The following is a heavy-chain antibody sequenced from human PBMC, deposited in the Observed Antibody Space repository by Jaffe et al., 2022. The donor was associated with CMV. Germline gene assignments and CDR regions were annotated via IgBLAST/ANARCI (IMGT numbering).Heavy chain of an antibody. J-gene: IGHJ6*03. Sequence: EVQLVESGGGLVQPGGSLRLSCAASGFTFSSYWMHWVRQAPGKGLVWVSRINSDGSSTSYADSVKGRFTISRDNAKNTLYLQMNSLRAEDTAVYYCARAGGYSYGVNYYYYYMDVWGKGTTVTVSS. CDR3: ARAGGYSYGVNYYYYYMDV. V-gene: IGHV3-74*01. CDR2: INSDGSST. D-gene: IGHD5-18*01. CDR1: GFTFSSYW.